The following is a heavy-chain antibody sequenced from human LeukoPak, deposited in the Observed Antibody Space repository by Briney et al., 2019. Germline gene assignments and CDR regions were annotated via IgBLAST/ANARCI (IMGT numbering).Heavy chain of an antibody. D-gene: IGHD4-17*01. J-gene: IGHJ3*02. CDR3: ARFDYGVAFDI. Sequence: ASVKVSCKASGYTFTGYYMHWVRRAPGQGLEWMGWINPNSGGTNYAQKFQGWVTMTRDTSISTAYMELSRLRSDDTAVYYCARFDYGVAFDIWGQGTMVTVSS. CDR2: INPNSGGT. V-gene: IGHV1-2*04. CDR1: GYTFTGYY.